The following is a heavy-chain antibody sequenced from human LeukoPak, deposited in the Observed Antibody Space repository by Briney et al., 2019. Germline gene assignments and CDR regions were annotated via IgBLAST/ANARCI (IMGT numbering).Heavy chain of an antibody. J-gene: IGHJ4*02. D-gene: IGHD5-18*01. V-gene: IGHV3-11*01. CDR1: GFTFSDFY. CDR3: ARLGKDTSMAPSDY. Sequence: GGSLRLSCAASGFTFSDFYMSWIRQAPGKGLEWVSYISSSGSAMYYADSMKGRFTVSRDNAKNSLYLQMNSLRAEDTATYYCARLGKDTSMAPSDYWGQGTLVTVSS. CDR2: ISSSGSAM.